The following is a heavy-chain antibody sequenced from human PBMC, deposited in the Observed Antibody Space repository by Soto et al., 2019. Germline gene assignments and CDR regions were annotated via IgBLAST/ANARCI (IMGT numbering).Heavy chain of an antibody. CDR1: GFTFDDYA. V-gene: IGHV3-9*01. CDR3: PKEDCGANCFSDS. J-gene: IGHJ4*02. D-gene: IGHD2-21*01. Sequence: PGGSLRLSCAASGFTFDDYAMHWVRQAPGKGLEWVSHISWSNGNTAYADSVKGRFTISRDNAKNSLYLQMNSLRPDDTAFCSSPKEDCGANCFSDSWGEGIMVTVAS. CDR2: ISWSNGNT.